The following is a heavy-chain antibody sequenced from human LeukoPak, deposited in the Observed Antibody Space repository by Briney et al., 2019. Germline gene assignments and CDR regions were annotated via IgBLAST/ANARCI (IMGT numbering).Heavy chain of an antibody. CDR1: GGSFINNY. Sequence: PSETLSLTCSVSGGSFINNYWSWRRQPPGKGLEWIGGIHTSGNTNNNPSLKSRVTMPVDTSKNQFSLKLSSVTDADTAMYYCARLTGGHYLEYWGQGTLVTVSS. J-gene: IGHJ4*02. D-gene: IGHD7-27*01. V-gene: IGHV4-4*09. CDR3: ARLTGGHYLEY. CDR2: IHTSGNT.